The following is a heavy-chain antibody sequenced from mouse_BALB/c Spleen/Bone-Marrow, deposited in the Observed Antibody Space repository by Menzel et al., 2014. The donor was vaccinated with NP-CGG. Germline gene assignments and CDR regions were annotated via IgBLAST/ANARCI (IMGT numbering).Heavy chain of an antibody. CDR3: TRPYYGYVGYAY. V-gene: IGHV1S81*02. D-gene: IGHD2-9*01. Sequence: VQLQQSGAGLVKPGASVKLSCKASGYTFTSYYMYWVKQRPGQGLEWIGEINPSNGGTNFNAKLKNKAIMTVDNSSSTAYMQLSRLTFEDSAIYYCTRPYYGYVGYAYWGQGTQVTVSA. J-gene: IGHJ3*01. CDR1: GYTFTSYY. CDR2: INPSNGGT.